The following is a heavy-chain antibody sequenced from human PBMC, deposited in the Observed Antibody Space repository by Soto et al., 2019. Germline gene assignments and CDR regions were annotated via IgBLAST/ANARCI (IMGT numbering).Heavy chain of an antibody. J-gene: IGHJ6*03. V-gene: IGHV1-69*02. D-gene: IGHD3-3*01. CDR2: IIPILGIA. Sequence: SVKVSCKASGGTFSSYTISWVRQAPGQGLEWMGRIIPILGIANYAQKFQGRVTITADKSTSTAYMELSSLRSEDTAVYYCARARQGITIFGVVASDYYYYYMDVWGKGTTVTVSS. CDR3: ARARQGITIFGVVASDYYYYYMDV. CDR1: GGTFSSYT.